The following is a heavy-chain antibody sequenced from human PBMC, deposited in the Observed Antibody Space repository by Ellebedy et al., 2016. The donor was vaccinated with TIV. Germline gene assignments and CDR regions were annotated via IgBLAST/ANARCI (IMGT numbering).Heavy chain of an antibody. J-gene: IGHJ4*02. Sequence: GESLKISCAASGFTFSGYWMSWVRQAPGKGLVWVSHINSDGSGTIYADSVEGRFTISRDNAKNTLYLQMNSLRAEDTAVYYCARGWGNFDYWGQGTLVTVSS. CDR2: INSDGSGT. V-gene: IGHV3-74*01. D-gene: IGHD3-16*01. CDR1: GFTFSGYW. CDR3: ARGWGNFDY.